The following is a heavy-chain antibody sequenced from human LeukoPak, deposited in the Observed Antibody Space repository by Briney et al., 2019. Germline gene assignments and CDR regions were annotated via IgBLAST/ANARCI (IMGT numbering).Heavy chain of an antibody. CDR2: INPNSGGT. V-gene: IGHV1-2*02. D-gene: IGHD2-21*01. CDR3: ARDLLYFGGPPTFHFDY. CDR1: GYTFTGYY. J-gene: IGHJ4*02. Sequence: ASVKVSCKASGYTFTGYYMHWVRQAPGQGLEWMGWINPNSGGTNYAQKFQGRVTMTRDTSISTAYMELSRLRSDDTAVYYCARDLLYFGGPPTFHFDYWGQGTLVTVSS.